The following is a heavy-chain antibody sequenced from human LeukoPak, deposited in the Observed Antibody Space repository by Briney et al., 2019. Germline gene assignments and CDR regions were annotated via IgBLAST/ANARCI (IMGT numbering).Heavy chain of an antibody. CDR3: ARDSYCSGGSCYYFDY. J-gene: IGHJ4*02. Sequence: PSETLSLTCAVSGGSISSSNWWSWVRQPPGKGLEWIGEIYHSGSANYNPSLKSRVTISVDKSKNQFSLKLSSVTAADTAVYYCARDSYCSGGSCYYFDYWGQGTLVTVSS. V-gene: IGHV4-4*02. CDR1: GGSISSSNW. CDR2: IYHSGSA. D-gene: IGHD2-15*01.